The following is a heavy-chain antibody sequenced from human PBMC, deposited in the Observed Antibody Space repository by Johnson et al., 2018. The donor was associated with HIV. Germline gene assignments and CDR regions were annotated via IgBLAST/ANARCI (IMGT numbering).Heavy chain of an antibody. Sequence: VQLVESGGGVVQPGRSLRLSCAASGFTFSSYAMHWVRQAPGKGLEWVAVISYDGSNKYYADSVKGRFTISRDNSKNTLYLQMNSLRAEDTAVYYCAKDRMVWGYDAFDIWGQGTMVTVSS. CDR3: AKDRMVWGYDAFDI. D-gene: IGHD3-16*01. V-gene: IGHV3-30-3*01. J-gene: IGHJ3*02. CDR2: ISYDGSNK. CDR1: GFTFSSYA.